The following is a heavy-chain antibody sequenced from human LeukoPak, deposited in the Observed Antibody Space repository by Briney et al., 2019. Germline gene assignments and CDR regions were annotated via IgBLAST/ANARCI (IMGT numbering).Heavy chain of an antibody. D-gene: IGHD3-22*01. Sequence: ASVKVSCKASGYTFTGYYIHWVRQAPGQGLEWVGWINPNSGGTNYAQKFRGRVTMTRDTSISTAYMELTRLRSDDTAVYYCARDRDYYDSSGYYPLDYWGQGSLVTVSS. V-gene: IGHV1-2*02. CDR2: INPNSGGT. J-gene: IGHJ4*02. CDR3: ARDRDYYDSSGYYPLDY. CDR1: GYTFTGYY.